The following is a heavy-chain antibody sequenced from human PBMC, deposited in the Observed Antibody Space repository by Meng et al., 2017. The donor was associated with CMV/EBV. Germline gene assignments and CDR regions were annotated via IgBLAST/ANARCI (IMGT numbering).Heavy chain of an antibody. CDR2: IIPIFGTA. CDR3: ARERGYSYGTGYFDY. J-gene: IGHJ4*02. V-gene: IGHV1-69*05. CDR1: GGTFSSYA. Sequence: SGGTFSSYASSWVRQATGQGREWMGGIIPIFGTANYAQKFQGRVTITTDESTSTAYMELSSLRSEDTAVYYCARERGYSYGTGYFDYWGQGTLVTVSS. D-gene: IGHD5-18*01.